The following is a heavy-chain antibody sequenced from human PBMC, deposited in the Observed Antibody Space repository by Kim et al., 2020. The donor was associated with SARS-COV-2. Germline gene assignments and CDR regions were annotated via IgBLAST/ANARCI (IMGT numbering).Heavy chain of an antibody. CDR2: TYYRSKWYN. D-gene: IGHD3-10*01. V-gene: IGHV6-1*01. J-gene: IGHJ6*02. Sequence: SQTLSLTCAISGDSVSSNSAAWNWIRQSPSRGLEWLGRTYYRSKWYNDYAVSVKSRIIINPDTSKNQFSLQLNSVTPEDTAVYYCARGLLLTSSIDDYYGIDVWGQGTTVTVS. CDR3: ARGLLLTSSIDDYYGIDV. CDR1: GDSVSSNSAA.